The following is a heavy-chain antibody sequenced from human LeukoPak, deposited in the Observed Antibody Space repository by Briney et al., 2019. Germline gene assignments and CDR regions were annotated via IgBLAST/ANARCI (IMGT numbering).Heavy chain of an antibody. CDR2: IKQDGSEA. CDR3: ATRYCTIPACRASSYHCMDN. CDR1: GFTFSSYW. J-gene: IGHJ6*03. V-gene: IGHV3-7*01. Sequence: GGSLRLSCAASGFTFSSYWMTGVRPAPGKGLEWVANIKQDGSEAYYVDSVKGRFTVSRDNAKNSLYLQLNSLGAEDTAVYYCATRYCTIPACRASSYHCMDNWGKGTTVTVSS. D-gene: IGHD2-8*01.